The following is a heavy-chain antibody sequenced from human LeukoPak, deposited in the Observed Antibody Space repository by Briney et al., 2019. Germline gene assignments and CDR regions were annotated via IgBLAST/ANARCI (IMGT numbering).Heavy chain of an antibody. CDR3: AKAYGSNGYFQLPIDC. CDR2: ITGTGDAT. CDR1: GFTFSSYA. Sequence: GGSLRLFCAASGFTFSSYAMTWVRQAPGKGLECVSAITGTGDATYYADSVKGRFTISRDNSKNTLYLELNSLRAEDTAVYYCAKAYGSNGYFQLPIDCWGQGTLVTVSS. D-gene: IGHD3-22*01. J-gene: IGHJ4*02. V-gene: IGHV3-23*01.